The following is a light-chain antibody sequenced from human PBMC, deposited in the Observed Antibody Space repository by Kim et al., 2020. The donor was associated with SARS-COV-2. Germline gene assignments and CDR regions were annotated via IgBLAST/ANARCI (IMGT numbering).Light chain of an antibody. CDR2: KDK. CDR3: QVWDSRTVV. Sequence: SVALGQTATLPCGGNNIENKNVHWYNQRPGQAPVLVMYKDKKRPSGIPERLSGSNSGDTATLTISRVEAGDEGDYYCQVWDSRTVVFGGGTQLTVL. V-gene: IGLV3-9*01. J-gene: IGLJ2*01. CDR1: NIENKN.